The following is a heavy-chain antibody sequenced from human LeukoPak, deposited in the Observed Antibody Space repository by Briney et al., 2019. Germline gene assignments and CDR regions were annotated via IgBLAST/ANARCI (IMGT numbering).Heavy chain of an antibody. CDR2: IRYDASTK. CDR1: GFSLSSYN. CDR3: AKRYAENVDY. D-gene: IGHD2-8*01. V-gene: IGHV3-30*02. J-gene: IGHJ4*02. Sequence: GGSLRLSCAASGFSLSSYNMDWVRQAPGKGLEWVACIRYDASTKYYGDSVKGRFTISRDNSKSTLYLQMNSLSAEDTSVYYCAKRYAENVDYWGQGTLVAVSS.